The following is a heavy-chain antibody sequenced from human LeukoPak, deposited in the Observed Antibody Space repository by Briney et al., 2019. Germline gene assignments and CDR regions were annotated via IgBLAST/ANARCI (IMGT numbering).Heavy chain of an antibody. D-gene: IGHD3-10*01. V-gene: IGHV1-18*01. CDR3: ARGSCRSGSFPVRRWAFDI. CDR1: GYTFTSYG. CDR2: ISAYNGNT. Sequence: ASVKVSCKASGYTFTSYGISWVRQAPGQGLEWMGWISAYNGNTNYAQKFQGRVTITADKSTSTAYMELSSLRSEDTAVYYCARGSCRSGSFPVRRWAFDIWGQGTMVTVSS. J-gene: IGHJ3*02.